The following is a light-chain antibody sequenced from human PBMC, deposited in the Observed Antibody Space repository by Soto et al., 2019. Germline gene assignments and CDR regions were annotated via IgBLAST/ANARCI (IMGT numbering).Light chain of an antibody. V-gene: IGKV3-15*01. Sequence: EIVMTQSPATLSVSPGETANLSCWASQSVSSNLAWYQQKPGQAPRLLIYGASTRATDIPARFSGSGSGTEFTLTISSLQSEDFAVYYCQQYNNFWTFGQGTKVEIK. CDR1: QSVSSN. CDR2: GAS. CDR3: QQYNNFWT. J-gene: IGKJ1*01.